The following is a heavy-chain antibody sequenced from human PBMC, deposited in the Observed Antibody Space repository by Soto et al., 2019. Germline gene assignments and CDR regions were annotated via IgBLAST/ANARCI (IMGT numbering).Heavy chain of an antibody. CDR3: ARERSAAGTGWFDP. Sequence: QVQLVQSGAEVKKPGASVKVSCKASGYTFTSYDINWVRQATGQGLEWMGWMNPNSGNTGYAQKFQGRVTMTRNTSISTAYMELSSLRSEDTAVYCCARERSAAGTGWFDPWGHGTLVTVSS. D-gene: IGHD6-13*01. CDR1: GYTFTSYD. V-gene: IGHV1-8*01. CDR2: MNPNSGNT. J-gene: IGHJ5*02.